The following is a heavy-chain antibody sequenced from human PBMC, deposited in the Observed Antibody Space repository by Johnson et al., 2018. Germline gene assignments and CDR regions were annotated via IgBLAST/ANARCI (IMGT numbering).Heavy chain of an antibody. D-gene: IGHD3-9*01. J-gene: IGHJ6*02. V-gene: IGHV3-20*04. Sequence: VQLVQSGGGLVQPGGSLRLSCAGSGFTVSSNYMSWVRQAPGKGLAWVSGINWNGGSTGYADSVKGRLTISRDNAKNSLYLQMNSLRAEDTAVYYCAGSHTNYDILTGYYYYGMDVWGQGTTVTVSS. CDR1: GFTVSSNY. CDR3: AGSHTNYDILTGYYYYGMDV. CDR2: INWNGGST.